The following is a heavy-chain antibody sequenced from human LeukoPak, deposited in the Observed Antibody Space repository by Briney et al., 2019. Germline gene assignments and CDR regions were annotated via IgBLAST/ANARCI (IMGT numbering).Heavy chain of an antibody. Sequence: KPSETLSLTCTVSGGSISSGGYYWSWIRQHPGKGLEWIGYIYYSGSTYYNPSLKSRVTISVDTSKNQFSLKLSSVTAADTAVYYCARDELGALDYWGRGTLVTVSS. V-gene: IGHV4-31*03. CDR3: ARDELGALDY. J-gene: IGHJ4*02. CDR1: GGSISSGGYY. D-gene: IGHD3-16*01. CDR2: IYYSGST.